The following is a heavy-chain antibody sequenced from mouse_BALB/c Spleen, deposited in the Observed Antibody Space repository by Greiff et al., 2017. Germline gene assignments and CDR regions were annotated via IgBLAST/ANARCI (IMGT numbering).Heavy chain of an antibody. J-gene: IGHJ3*01. V-gene: IGHV5-9-4*01. D-gene: IGHD1-1*01. CDR2: ISSGGSYT. CDR3: ARGDYYGSSYGFAY. Sequence: EVKLVESGGGLVKPGGSLKLSCAASGFTFSSYAMSWVRQSPEKRLEWVAEISSGGSYTYYPDTVTGRFTISRDNAKNTLYLEMSSLRSEDTAMYYCARGDYYGSSYGFAYWGQGTLVTVSA. CDR1: GFTFSSYA.